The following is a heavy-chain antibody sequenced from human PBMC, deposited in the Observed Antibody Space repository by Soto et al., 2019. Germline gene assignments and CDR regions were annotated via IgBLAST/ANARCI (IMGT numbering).Heavy chain of an antibody. D-gene: IGHD2-2*01. J-gene: IGHJ6*02. CDR1: GDSVSSSSAA. V-gene: IGHV6-1*01. CDR3: ATQLRNLHDLGRDTGDMDV. Sequence: SQTLSLTCAISGDSVSSSSAAWNWIRQSPSRGLEWLGRTYYRSKWYNDYAVSVKSRITINPDTSKNQFSLQLNSVTPEDTAVYYCATQLRNLHDLGRDTGDMDVWGQGTTVTVSS. CDR2: TYYRSKWYN.